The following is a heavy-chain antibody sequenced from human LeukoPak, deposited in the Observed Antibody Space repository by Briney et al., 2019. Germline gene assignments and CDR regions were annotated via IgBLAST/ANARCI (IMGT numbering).Heavy chain of an antibody. CDR1: GGSISSYY. D-gene: IGHD3-22*01. Sequence: SETLSLTCTVSGGSISSYYWSWIRQPPGKGLEWIGYIYTSGSTNYKPSLKSRLTISVDTSKNQFSLQLSSLTAADTAVYFCARSVVVITTFPYYYYYMDVWGKGTTVTVSS. J-gene: IGHJ6*03. CDR2: IYTSGST. CDR3: ARSVVVITTFPYYYYYMDV. V-gene: IGHV4-4*08.